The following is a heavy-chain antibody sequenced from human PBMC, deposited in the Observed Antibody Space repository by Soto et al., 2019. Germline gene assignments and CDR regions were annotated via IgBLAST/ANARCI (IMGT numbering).Heavy chain of an antibody. CDR1: GDNLATYW. CDR2: IYPPNSDT. J-gene: IGHJ4*02. Sequence: ESLKISFKGSGDNLATYWIGWVRQTPGKGLEWIGIIYPPNSDTKYSPSFEGQVTISAEKSINTAYLQWSSLTASDTAVYYCARHRLYSSSWTTFDYWGQGTLVTVSS. CDR3: ARHRLYSSSWTTFDY. D-gene: IGHD2-2*01. V-gene: IGHV5-51*01.